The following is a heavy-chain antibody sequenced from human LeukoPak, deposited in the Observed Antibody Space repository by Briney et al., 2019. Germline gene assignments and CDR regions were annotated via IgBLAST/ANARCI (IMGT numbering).Heavy chain of an antibody. CDR2: INPNSGGT. CDR1: GYTFTSYY. CDR3: ATAYSSGWYLGEYFQH. Sequence: ASVKVSCKASGYTFTSYYMHWVRQAPGQGLEWMGWINPNSGGTNYAQKFQGRVTMTEDTSTDTAYMELSSLRSEDTAVYYCATAYSSGWYLGEYFQHWGQGTLVTVSS. V-gene: IGHV1-2*02. D-gene: IGHD6-19*01. J-gene: IGHJ1*01.